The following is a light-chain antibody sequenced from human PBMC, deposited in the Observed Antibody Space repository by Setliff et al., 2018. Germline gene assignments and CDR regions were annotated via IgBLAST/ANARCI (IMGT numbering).Light chain of an antibody. CDR2: EVS. CDR3: MSYTTIRTYV. Sequence: QSALTQPASVSGSPGQSITISCAGTSSDVGAYSHVSWYQLYPGKAPKLMISEVSNRPSGVSYRFSGSKSGNTASLTISGLQAEDEADYYCMSYTTIRTYVFGTGTKVTVL. CDR1: SSDVGAYSH. J-gene: IGLJ1*01. V-gene: IGLV2-14*01.